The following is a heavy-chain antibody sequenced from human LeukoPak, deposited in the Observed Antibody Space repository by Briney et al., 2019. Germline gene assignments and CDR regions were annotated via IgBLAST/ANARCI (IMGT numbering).Heavy chain of an antibody. CDR2: ISSNGGST. D-gene: IGHD2-15*01. Sequence: GGSLRLSCAASGFTFSSYAMHWVRQAPGKGLEYVSAISSNGGSTYYANSVKGRFTISRDNSKNTPYLQMGSLRAEDMAVYYCARAPRYCSGGSCYPRSTHFDYWGQGTLVTVSS. CDR3: ARAPRYCSGGSCYPRSTHFDY. J-gene: IGHJ4*02. V-gene: IGHV3-64*01. CDR1: GFTFSSYA.